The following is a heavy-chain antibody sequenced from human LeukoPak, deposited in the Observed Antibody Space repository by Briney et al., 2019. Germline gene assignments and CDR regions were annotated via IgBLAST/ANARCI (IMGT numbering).Heavy chain of an antibody. J-gene: IGHJ4*02. V-gene: IGHV4-4*07. CDR3: ATGDLRFLEWLRRHAPFDY. CDR1: GGSISSYY. Sequence: SETLSLTCTVSGGSISSYYWSWIRQPAGKGLEWIGRIYTSGSTNYNPSLKSRVTMSVDTSKNQFSLKLSSVTAADTAVYYCATGDLRFLEWLRRHAPFDYWGQGTLVTVSS. D-gene: IGHD3-3*01. CDR2: IYTSGST.